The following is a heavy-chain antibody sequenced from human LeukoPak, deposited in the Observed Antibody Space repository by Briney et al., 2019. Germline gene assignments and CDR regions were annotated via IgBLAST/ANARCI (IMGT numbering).Heavy chain of an antibody. CDR3: GKVRSSSTSWCVESEVHDAFDI. CDR2: ITSSGNTI. Sequence: PGGSLRLSCAAYAFTFSSYDMNWVRQAPGKGLEWISYITSSGNTIYYADSVKGRFTISRDNAKSSLYLQMNSLRAEDTAVYYRGKVRSSSTSWCVESEVHDAFDIWGQGTMVTVSS. J-gene: IGHJ3*02. D-gene: IGHD2-2*01. CDR1: AFTFSSYD. V-gene: IGHV3-48*03.